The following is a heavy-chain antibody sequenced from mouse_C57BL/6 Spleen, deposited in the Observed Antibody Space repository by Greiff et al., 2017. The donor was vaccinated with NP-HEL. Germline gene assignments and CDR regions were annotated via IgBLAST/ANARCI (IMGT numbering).Heavy chain of an antibody. J-gene: IGHJ1*03. CDR1: GYTFTSYD. D-gene: IGHD2-5*01. V-gene: IGHV1-85*01. Sequence: QVQLKQSGPELVKPGASVKLSCKASGYTFTSYDINWVKQRPGQGLEWIGWIYPRDGSTKYNEKFKGKATLTVDTSSSTAYMELHSLTSEDSAVYFCARGGPYYSNYEDWYFDVWGTGTTVTVSS. CDR2: IYPRDGST. CDR3: ARGGPYYSNYEDWYFDV.